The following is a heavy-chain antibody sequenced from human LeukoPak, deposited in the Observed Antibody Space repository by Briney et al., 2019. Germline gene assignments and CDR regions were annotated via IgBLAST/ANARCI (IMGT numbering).Heavy chain of an antibody. CDR1: GFTDSSDY. Sequence: PGGSLRLSCTASGFTDSSDYMSWVRQAPAKGLEWVSVVYSGGNTYYADSVKGRFTISRDNSKNTLYLQMNSLRAEDTAVYYCAREPPGGGFDYWGQGTLVTVSS. CDR3: AREPPGGGFDY. CDR2: VYSGGNT. V-gene: IGHV3-66*01. J-gene: IGHJ4*02. D-gene: IGHD3-16*01.